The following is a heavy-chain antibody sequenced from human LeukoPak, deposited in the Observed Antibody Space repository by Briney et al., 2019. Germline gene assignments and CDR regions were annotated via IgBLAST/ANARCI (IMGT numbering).Heavy chain of an antibody. CDR3: ARVPYDFWSGYSTFDY. CDR2: TYYSGST. CDR1: GGSISSYY. J-gene: IGHJ4*02. Sequence: SETLSLTCTVSGGSISSYYWSWIRQPPGEGLEWIGYTYYSGSTNYKSSLKSRVTISVDTSKNQFSLKLSSVTAADTAVYYCARVPYDFWSGYSTFDYWGQGTLVTVSS. D-gene: IGHD3-3*01. V-gene: IGHV4-59*12.